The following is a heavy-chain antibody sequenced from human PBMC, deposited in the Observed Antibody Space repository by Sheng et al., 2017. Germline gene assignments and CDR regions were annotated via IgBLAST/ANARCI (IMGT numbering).Heavy chain of an antibody. V-gene: IGHV3-33*01. CDR2: IWYDGSNQ. CDR1: GFTFSNYG. D-gene: IGHD2-15*01. J-gene: IGHJ5*02. Sequence: QVQLVESGGGVVQPGRSLRLSCAASGFTFSNYGMHWVRQAPGNGLEWVAVIWYDGSNQYYADFVKGRFTISRDNSKNTLYLQMNSLTAEDTAVYYCARDGADCSGGRCYSHSNWFDPWGQGTLVTVSS. CDR3: ARDGADCSGGRCYSHSNWFDP.